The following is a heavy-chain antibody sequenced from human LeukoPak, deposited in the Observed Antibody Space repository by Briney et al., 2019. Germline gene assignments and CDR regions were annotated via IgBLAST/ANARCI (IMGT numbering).Heavy chain of an antibody. J-gene: IGHJ4*02. V-gene: IGHV3-23*01. CDR1: GFTFSSYA. Sequence: GGSLRLSCAASGFTFSSYAMSWVRQAPGKGLEWVSAISGSGGSTYYADSVKGRFTISRDNSKNTLYLQTNSLRAEDTAVYYCAKDHRWFGELFDFWGQGTLVTVSS. D-gene: IGHD3-10*01. CDR2: ISGSGGST. CDR3: AKDHRWFGELFDF.